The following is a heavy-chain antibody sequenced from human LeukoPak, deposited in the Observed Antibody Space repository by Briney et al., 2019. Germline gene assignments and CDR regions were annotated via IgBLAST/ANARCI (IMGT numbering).Heavy chain of an antibody. Sequence: GASVKVSCKASGYTFTIYAMHWVRQAPGQRLEWMGWINAGNGNTKYSQKFQGRVTITRDTSASTAYMELSSLRSEDTAVYYCAREVRGSSGYSKFDYWGQGTLVTVSS. J-gene: IGHJ4*02. CDR3: AREVRGSSGYSKFDY. D-gene: IGHD3-22*01. V-gene: IGHV1-3*01. CDR1: GYTFTIYA. CDR2: INAGNGNT.